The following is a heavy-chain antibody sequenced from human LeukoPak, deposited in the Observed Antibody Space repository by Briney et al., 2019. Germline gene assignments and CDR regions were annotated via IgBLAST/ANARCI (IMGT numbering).Heavy chain of an antibody. Sequence: ASVKVSCKPSGYPFTGYYIHWVRQAPGQGLEWMGWINPNSVDGDYAQKFQGRVTMTRDTSISTAYMELSSLRSDDTAVYYCARSQYQLPFDYWGQGTLVTVSS. D-gene: IGHD2-2*01. CDR1: GYPFTGYY. V-gene: IGHV1-2*02. CDR3: ARSQYQLPFDY. CDR2: INPNSVDG. J-gene: IGHJ4*02.